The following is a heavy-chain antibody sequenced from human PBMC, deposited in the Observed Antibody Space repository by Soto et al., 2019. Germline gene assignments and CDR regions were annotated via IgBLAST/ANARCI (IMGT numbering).Heavy chain of an antibody. J-gene: IGHJ4*02. CDR2: INHSGST. CDR3: ARLLVATIRGYFDS. CDR1: GGSFSGYY. Sequence: SETLSLTCAVYGGSFSGYYWSWIRQPPGKGLEWIGEINHSGSTNYNPSLKSRVTISVDTSKNQFSLKLSSVTAADTAVYYCARLLVATIRGYFDSWGQGTLVTVSS. V-gene: IGHV4-34*01. D-gene: IGHD5-12*01.